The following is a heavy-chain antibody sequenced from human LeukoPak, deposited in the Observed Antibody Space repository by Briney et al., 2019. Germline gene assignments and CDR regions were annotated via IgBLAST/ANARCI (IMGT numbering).Heavy chain of an antibody. D-gene: IGHD4-17*01. CDR3: ASNDYGVDY. CDR2: IYTSGST. CDR1: GYSISSGYY. Sequence: SETLSLTCTVSGYSISSGYYWGWIRQPAGKGLEWIGRIYTSGSTNYNPSLKSRVTMSVDTSKNQFSLKLSSVTAADTAVYYCASNDYGVDYWGQGTLVTVSS. J-gene: IGHJ4*02. V-gene: IGHV4-4*07.